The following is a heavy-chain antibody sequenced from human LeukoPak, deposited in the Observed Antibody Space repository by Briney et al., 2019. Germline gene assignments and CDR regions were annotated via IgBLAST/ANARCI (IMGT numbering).Heavy chain of an antibody. Sequence: ASVRVSCKASGYTFTSYDINWVRQATGQGLEWMGWMNPNSGNTGYAQKFQGRVTITADESTSTAHMELSSLRSEDTAVYYCARDPIRYCSGGSCYSGYFDYWGQGTLVTVSS. J-gene: IGHJ4*02. CDR1: GYTFTSYD. CDR3: ARDPIRYCSGGSCYSGYFDY. D-gene: IGHD2-15*01. CDR2: MNPNSGNT. V-gene: IGHV1-8*01.